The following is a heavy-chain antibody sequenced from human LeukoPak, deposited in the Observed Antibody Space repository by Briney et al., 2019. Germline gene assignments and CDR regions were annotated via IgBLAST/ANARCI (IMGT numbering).Heavy chain of an antibody. D-gene: IGHD5-24*01. V-gene: IGHV4-4*02. CDR3: ARTGWLQLGDAFDI. CDR2: IYHSGST. CDR1: GGPISSSNW. J-gene: IGHJ3*02. Sequence: SKTLSLTCAVSGGPISSSNWWSWVRQPPGKGLEWIGEIYHSGSTNYNPSLKSRVTISVDKSKNQFSLKLSSVTAADTAVYYCARTGWLQLGDAFDIWGQGTMVTVSS.